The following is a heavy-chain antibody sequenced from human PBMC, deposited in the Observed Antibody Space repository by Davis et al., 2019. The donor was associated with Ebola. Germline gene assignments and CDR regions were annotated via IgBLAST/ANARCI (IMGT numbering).Heavy chain of an antibody. Sequence: AASVKVSCKASGGTFSSYTISWVRQAPGQGLEWMGRIIPILCIANYAQKFQGRVTITADKSTSTAYMELSSLRSEDTAVYYCARSLGYYDSSGYYWDYYYGMDVWGQGTTVTVSS. J-gene: IGHJ6*02. CDR3: ARSLGYYDSSGYYWDYYYGMDV. CDR1: GGTFSSYT. V-gene: IGHV1-69*02. CDR2: IIPILCIA. D-gene: IGHD3-22*01.